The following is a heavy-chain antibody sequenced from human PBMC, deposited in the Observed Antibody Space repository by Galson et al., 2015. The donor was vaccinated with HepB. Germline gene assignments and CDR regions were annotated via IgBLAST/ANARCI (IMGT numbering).Heavy chain of an antibody. CDR3: ARAICGDWGSDVFDI. V-gene: IGHV3-7*01. CDR2: IKQDGSEK. CDR1: GFTFSNNW. Sequence: SLRLSSAASGFTFSNNWMSWVRRAPGKGPEWVANIKQDGSEKHYVDSVTGRFTISSDHVKNSLYLHMSTLRAEDTAVYYCARAICGDWGSDVFDIWGQGTMVTVSS. D-gene: IGHD2-21*02. J-gene: IGHJ3*02.